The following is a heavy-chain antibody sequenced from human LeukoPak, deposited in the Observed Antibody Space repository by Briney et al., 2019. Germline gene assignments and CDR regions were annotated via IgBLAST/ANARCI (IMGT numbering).Heavy chain of an antibody. CDR2: ISGSGGST. J-gene: IGHJ4*02. D-gene: IGHD6-19*01. V-gene: IGHV3-23*01. CDR1: GFTFSSYA. Sequence: GGSLRLSCAASGFTFSSYAMSWVRQAPGKGLEWVSAISGSGGSTFFADSVKGQFTISSDNSKNTLYLQMNSLRAEDTAVYYCAKDSCSAWRQDTRNWGQGTLVTVSS. CDR3: AKDSCSAWRQDTRN.